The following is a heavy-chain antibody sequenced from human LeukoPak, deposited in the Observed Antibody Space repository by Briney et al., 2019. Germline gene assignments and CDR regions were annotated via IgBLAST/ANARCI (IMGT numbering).Heavy chain of an antibody. CDR2: INHSGST. J-gene: IGHJ5*02. D-gene: IGHD3-10*01. Sequence: PSETLSLTCAVYGGSFSGYHWSWIRQPPGKGLEWIGEINHSGSTNYNPSLKSRVTISVDTSKNQFSLKLSSVTAADTAVYYCARDYYGSGSYNRDPYNWFDPWGQGTLVTVSS. V-gene: IGHV4-34*01. CDR3: ARDYYGSGSYNRDPYNWFDP. CDR1: GGSFSGYH.